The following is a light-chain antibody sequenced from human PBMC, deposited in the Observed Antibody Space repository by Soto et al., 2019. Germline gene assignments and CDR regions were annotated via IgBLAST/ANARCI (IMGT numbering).Light chain of an antibody. V-gene: IGKV1-39*01. CDR1: QIIGSY. CDR3: QQGSSLPFT. J-gene: IGKJ3*01. CDR2: ITS. Sequence: DLRMTQSPSSLSASVGDRVTITCRASQIIGSYLNWYQQKPGKAPELLIYITSSLKSGVPSRFSGSGSGTDFTLTISSLQPEDFATYYCQQGSSLPFTFGPGTKVDIK.